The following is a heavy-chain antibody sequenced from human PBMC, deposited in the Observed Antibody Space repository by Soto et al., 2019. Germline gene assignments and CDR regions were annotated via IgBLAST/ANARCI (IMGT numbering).Heavy chain of an antibody. D-gene: IGHD6-6*01. V-gene: IGHV1-18*01. Sequence: ASVKVSCKXSGYTFTSYGISWVRQAPGQGLEWMGWISAYNGNTNYAQKLQGRVTMTTDTSTSTAYMELRSLRSDDTAVYYCARDSTKIAARPLYYYYYGMDVWGQGTTVTVSS. CDR1: GYTFTSYG. CDR3: ARDSTKIAARPLYYYYYGMDV. CDR2: ISAYNGNT. J-gene: IGHJ6*02.